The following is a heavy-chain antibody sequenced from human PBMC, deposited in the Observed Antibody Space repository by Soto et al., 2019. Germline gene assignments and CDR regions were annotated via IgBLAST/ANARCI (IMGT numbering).Heavy chain of an antibody. Sequence: QVQLQESVPRLVKPSETLSITCTVSRGSMTNYYWAWIRKPAGKGLEWIGRIVRIGYTNYTPSLKLLVIWSVGTSKSQFSPKLTPVTASPTAVYYCVRGGDYSDKNGYPLCDYRCQGILVSVSS. CDR2: IVRIGYT. CDR1: RGSMTNYY. J-gene: IGHJ4*02. V-gene: IGHV4-4*07. D-gene: IGHD3-22*01. CDR3: VRGGDYSDKNGYPLCDY.